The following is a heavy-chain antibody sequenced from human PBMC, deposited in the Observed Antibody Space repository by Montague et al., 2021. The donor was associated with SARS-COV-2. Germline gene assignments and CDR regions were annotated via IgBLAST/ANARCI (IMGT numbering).Heavy chain of an antibody. CDR3: ARLVETYYYYYGMDV. D-gene: IGHD4-23*01. CDR2: IYYSGST. J-gene: IGHJ6*02. V-gene: IGHV4-59*08. CDR1: GGSVSSYY. Sequence: SETLSLTCTVSGGSVSSYYWSRIRQSPGKGLQWLGYIYYSGSTDYNPSLKSRVTISVDTSKNQFSLKLSSVTAADTAVYYCARLVETYYYYYGMDVWGQGTTVTVSS.